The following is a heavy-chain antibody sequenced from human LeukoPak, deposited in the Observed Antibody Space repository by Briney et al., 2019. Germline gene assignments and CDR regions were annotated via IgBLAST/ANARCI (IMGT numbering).Heavy chain of an antibody. CDR3: AKTGVYYDFPDY. CDR1: GGSISSYY. J-gene: IGHJ4*02. Sequence: SETLSLTCTVSGGSISSYYWSWIRQPPGKGLEWIGYIDYSGSTNYNPSLKSRVTISVDTSKNQFSLKLSSVTAADTAVYYCAKTGVYYDFPDYWGQGTLVTVSS. D-gene: IGHD3-3*01. CDR2: IDYSGST. V-gene: IGHV4-59*01.